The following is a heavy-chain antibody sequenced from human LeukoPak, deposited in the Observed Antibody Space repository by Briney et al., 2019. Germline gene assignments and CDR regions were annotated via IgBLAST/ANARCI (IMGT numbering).Heavy chain of an antibody. J-gene: IGHJ6*02. CDR2: IWYDGSNK. Sequence: GGSLRLSCAASGFTFSSYGMHWVRQAPGKGLEWVAVIWYDGSNKYYADSVKGRFTISRDNSKNTLYLQMNSLRAEDTAVYYCARARTGTNYYYYGMDVWGQGTTVTVSS. D-gene: IGHD1/OR15-1a*01. V-gene: IGHV3-33*01. CDR3: ARARTGTNYYYYGMDV. CDR1: GFTFSSYG.